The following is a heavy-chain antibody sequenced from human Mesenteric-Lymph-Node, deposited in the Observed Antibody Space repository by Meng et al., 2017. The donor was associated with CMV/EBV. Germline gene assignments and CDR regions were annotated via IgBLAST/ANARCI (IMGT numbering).Heavy chain of an antibody. Sequence: GESLKISCAASGFPFSSYAVSWVRQAPGKGLEWVSAISGSGVSTYYADSVKGRFTISRDNSKNTLYLQMNSLRAEDTALYYCAKDLTTVDLIYFDYWGQGTLVTVSS. CDR1: GFPFSSYA. CDR3: AKDLTTVDLIYFDY. CDR2: ISGSGVST. D-gene: IGHD4-11*01. J-gene: IGHJ4*02. V-gene: IGHV3-23*01.